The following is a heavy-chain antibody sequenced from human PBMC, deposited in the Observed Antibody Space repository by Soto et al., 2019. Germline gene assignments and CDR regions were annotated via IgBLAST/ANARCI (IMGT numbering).Heavy chain of an antibody. Sequence: GGSLRLSCAASGFTFSSYAMHWVRQAPGKGLEWVAVISYDGSNKYYAESVKGRFTISRDNSKNTLYLQMNSLRAEDTAVYYCARDITMVRGVMHYYYYGMDVWGQGTTVTVSS. J-gene: IGHJ6*02. CDR3: ARDITMVRGVMHYYYYGMDV. D-gene: IGHD3-10*01. CDR2: ISYDGSNK. V-gene: IGHV3-30-3*01. CDR1: GFTFSSYA.